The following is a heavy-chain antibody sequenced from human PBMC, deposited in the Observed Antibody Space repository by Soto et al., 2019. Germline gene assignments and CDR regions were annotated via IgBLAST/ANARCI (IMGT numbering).Heavy chain of an antibody. CDR3: ARWGGYCSGGSCYFEDKWFDP. Sequence: QVQLVESGGGVVQPGRSLRLSCAASGFTFSSYAMHWVRQAPGKGLEWVAVISYDGSNKYYADSVKGRFTISRDNSKNTLYLQMNSLRAEDTAVYYCARWGGYCSGGSCYFEDKWFDPWGQGTLVTVSS. CDR1: GFTFSSYA. CDR2: ISYDGSNK. J-gene: IGHJ5*02. V-gene: IGHV3-30-3*01. D-gene: IGHD2-15*01.